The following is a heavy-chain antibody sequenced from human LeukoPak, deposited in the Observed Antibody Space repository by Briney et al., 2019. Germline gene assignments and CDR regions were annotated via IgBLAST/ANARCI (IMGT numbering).Heavy chain of an antibody. V-gene: IGHV1-2*02. CDR3: ARDYSSSSAYYYYYNMDV. J-gene: IGHJ6*03. Sequence: ASVKVSCTASGYTFAGYYMHWVRQAPGQGLEWMGWINPNSGRANYAQKFQGRVTMTRDTSISTAYMELSRLRSDDTAVYYCARDYSSSSAYYYYYNMDVWGKGTTVTVSS. CDR1: GYTFAGYY. CDR2: INPNSGRA. D-gene: IGHD6-6*01.